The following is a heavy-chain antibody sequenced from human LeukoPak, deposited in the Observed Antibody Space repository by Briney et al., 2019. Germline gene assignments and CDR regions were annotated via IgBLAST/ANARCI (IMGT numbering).Heavy chain of an antibody. CDR3: ARDEVRGVNYNAFGI. CDR1: GFAFSDYY. CDR2: ISSSGSTM. V-gene: IGHV3-11*01. D-gene: IGHD3-10*01. J-gene: IGHJ3*02. Sequence: GGSLRLSCAASGFAFSDYYMSWIRQAPGKGLEWVSYISSSGSTMYYADSVKGRFTISRDNAKRSLYLQMNSLRAEDTAVYYCARDEVRGVNYNAFGISGQGTMVTVSS.